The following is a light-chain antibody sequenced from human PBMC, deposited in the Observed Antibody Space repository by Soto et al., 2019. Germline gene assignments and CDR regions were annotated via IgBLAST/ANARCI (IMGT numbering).Light chain of an antibody. CDR1: QSVSSSY. CDR2: GAS. V-gene: IGKV3-20*01. CDR3: QQYGSSSWT. J-gene: IGKJ1*01. Sequence: EIVLTQSPGTMSLSPGERDTLSCRASQSVSSSYLAWYQQKFGQAPRLLIHGASSRATGIPDRFSGSGSGTDFTLTISRLEPEDFEVYYCQQYGSSSWTFGQGTKVEIK.